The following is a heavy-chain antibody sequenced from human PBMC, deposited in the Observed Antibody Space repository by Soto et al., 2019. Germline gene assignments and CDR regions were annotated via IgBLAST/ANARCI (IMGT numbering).Heavy chain of an antibody. CDR3: ASPPGYSSSWYYFHY. CDR1: GYSFTSYW. D-gene: IGHD6-13*01. J-gene: IGHJ4*02. V-gene: IGHV5-51*01. CDR2: IYPGDSDT. Sequence: GESLKISCNGSGYSFTSYWIGWVRQMPGKGLEWMGIIYPGDSDTRYSPSFQGQVTISADKSISTAYLQWSSLKASDTAMYYCASPPGYSSSWYYFHYWGQGTLVTVSS.